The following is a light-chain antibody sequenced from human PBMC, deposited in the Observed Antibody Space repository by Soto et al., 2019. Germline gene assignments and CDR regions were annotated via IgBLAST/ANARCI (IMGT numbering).Light chain of an antibody. Sequence: QSALTQPASVSGSPGQSITISCTGTSSDVGGYNFVSWYQHHPGKAPKLIIYEVSNRPSGVSSRFSGSKSGNTASLTISGLQADDEAGYYCSSYTASSKYLLGSGTKVTVL. J-gene: IGLJ1*01. V-gene: IGLV2-14*01. CDR3: SSYTASSKYL. CDR2: EVS. CDR1: SSDVGGYNF.